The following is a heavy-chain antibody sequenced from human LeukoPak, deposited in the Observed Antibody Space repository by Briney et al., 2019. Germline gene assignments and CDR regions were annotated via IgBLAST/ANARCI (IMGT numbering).Heavy chain of an antibody. J-gene: IGHJ4*02. CDR1: GFTFSGSA. CDR3: TSNGYSSGWYEFGIRDY. CDR2: IRSKANSYAT. D-gene: IGHD6-19*01. Sequence: GGSLRLSCAASGFTFSGSAMHWVRQASGKGLEWVGRIRSKANSYATAYAASVKGRFTISRDDSKNTAYLQMNSLKTEDTAVYYCTSNGYSSGWYEFGIRDYWGQGTLVTVSS. V-gene: IGHV3-73*01.